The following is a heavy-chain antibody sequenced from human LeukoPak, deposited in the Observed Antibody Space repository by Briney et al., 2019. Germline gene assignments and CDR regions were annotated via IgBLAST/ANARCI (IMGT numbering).Heavy chain of an antibody. Sequence: GGSLRLSCAASGFTFSSYSMNWVRQAPGKGLEWVSYISSSSSTIYYADSVKGRFTISRTNSKDTVHLQMNSLRVEDTAVYYCVKERVMDNGIIDAFDIWGQGTMVTVSS. D-gene: IGHD3-16*01. CDR1: GFTFSSYS. J-gene: IGHJ3*02. CDR2: ISSSSSTI. V-gene: IGHV3-48*01. CDR3: VKERVMDNGIIDAFDI.